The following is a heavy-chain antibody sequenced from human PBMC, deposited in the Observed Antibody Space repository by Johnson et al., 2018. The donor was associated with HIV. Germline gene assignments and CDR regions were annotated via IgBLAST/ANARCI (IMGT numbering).Heavy chain of an antibody. V-gene: IGHV3-30*02. CDR1: GFTFSNYP. Sequence: VQLVESGGGVVRPGRSLRLSCVVSGFTFSNYPMHWVRQAPGKGLEWVAFIRYDGSNKYYADSVKGRFTISRDNSKNTLYLQMNSLRAEDTAVYYCAKDRGSFYFYAFDFWGQGTMVTVSS. CDR2: IRYDGSNK. J-gene: IGHJ3*01. D-gene: IGHD1-26*01. CDR3: AKDRGSFYFYAFDF.